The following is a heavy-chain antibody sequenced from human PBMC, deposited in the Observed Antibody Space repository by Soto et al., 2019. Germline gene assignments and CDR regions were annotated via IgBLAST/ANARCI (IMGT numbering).Heavy chain of an antibody. J-gene: IGHJ6*02. Sequence: QVQLVQSGAEVKKPGASVKVSCKASGYTFTGYYMHWVRQAPGQGLEWMGWINPNSGGTNYAQKFQGWVNMTRDTSISTAYMELSRLRSDDTAVYYCAREGGPYCSSTSCYGIVDYYYGMDVWGQGTTVTVSS. CDR1: GYTFTGYY. D-gene: IGHD2-2*01. CDR2: INPNSGGT. V-gene: IGHV1-2*04. CDR3: AREGGPYCSSTSCYGIVDYYYGMDV.